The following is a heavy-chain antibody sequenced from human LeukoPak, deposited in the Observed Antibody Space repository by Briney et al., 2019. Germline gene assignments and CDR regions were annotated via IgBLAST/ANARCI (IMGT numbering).Heavy chain of an antibody. V-gene: IGHV3-13*01. CDR3: ARAPAIFGLESYMDV. CDR2: IGIAGDT. CDR1: GFTFSSYD. J-gene: IGHJ6*03. D-gene: IGHD3/OR15-3a*01. Sequence: QAGGSLRLSCAASGFTFSSYDMHWVRHPRGKGLEWVSGIGIAGDTYYLGSVKGRFTISRGNAKNSLYLQMNSLRAEDTAVYYCARAPAIFGLESYMDVWGKGTTVTVSS.